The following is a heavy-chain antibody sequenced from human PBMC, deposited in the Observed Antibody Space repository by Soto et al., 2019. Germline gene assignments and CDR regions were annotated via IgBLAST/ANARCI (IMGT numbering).Heavy chain of an antibody. CDR3: ARYNWGAMGAFDI. V-gene: IGHV4-59*01. Sequence: SETLSLTCTVSGGSISSYYWSWIRQPPGKGLEWIGYIYYSGSTNYNPSLKSRVTISVDTSKNQFSLKLSSVTAADTAVYYCARYNWGAMGAFDIWGQGTIVTVS. D-gene: IGHD1-1*01. CDR1: GGSISSYY. CDR2: IYYSGST. J-gene: IGHJ3*02.